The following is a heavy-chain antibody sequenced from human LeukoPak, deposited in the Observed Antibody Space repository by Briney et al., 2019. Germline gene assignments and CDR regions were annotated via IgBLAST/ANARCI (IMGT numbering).Heavy chain of an antibody. V-gene: IGHV4-59*08. CDR3: AGHHPRNTVDF. Sequence: SGTLSLTCTVSGGSISSYYWSWIRQPRGKGLEWIGYISYSGSTNYNPSLKSRVTISLDTSKNQFSLKLSSVTAADTAVYYCAGHHPRNTVDFWGQGTLVTVSS. CDR1: GGSISSYY. J-gene: IGHJ4*02. D-gene: IGHD2/OR15-2a*01. CDR2: ISYSGST.